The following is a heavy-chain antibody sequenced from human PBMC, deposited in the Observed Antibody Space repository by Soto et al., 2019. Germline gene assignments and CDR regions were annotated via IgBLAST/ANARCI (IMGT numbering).Heavy chain of an antibody. D-gene: IGHD3-10*01. CDR1: EFPFYGYA. Sequence: PWGCMRFCWSPSEFPFYGYAMIGVRQAPGKGLEWVSAISGCGGSTYYAYAVKGRFTISRDNSKNTLYLQMNSLRAEDTAVYYCAIPPRSYYRSEQKYWGQGTRVIVSS. V-gene: IGHV3-23*01. CDR2: ISGCGGST. J-gene: IGHJ4*02. CDR3: AIPPRSYYRSEQKY.